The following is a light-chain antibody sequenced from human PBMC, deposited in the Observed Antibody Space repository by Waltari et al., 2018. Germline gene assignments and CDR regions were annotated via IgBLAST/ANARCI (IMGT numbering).Light chain of an antibody. CDR1: QSVSRS. CDR2: GAS. Sequence: EIVLTQSPGTLSLSPGERATLSCRACQSVSRSLAWYQQKPGQAPRLLIYGASNRAAGIPDRFSGSGSGTDFSLTISRLEPEDFAVYYCQHYVRLPATFGQGTKVEIK. J-gene: IGKJ1*01. V-gene: IGKV3-20*01. CDR3: QHYVRLPAT.